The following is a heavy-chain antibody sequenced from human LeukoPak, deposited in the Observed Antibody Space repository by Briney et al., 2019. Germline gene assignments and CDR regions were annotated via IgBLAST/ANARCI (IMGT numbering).Heavy chain of an antibody. Sequence: GALRLSCAASGFTFSSYAMSWVRQAPAKGLEWVSGISGSGGSTYYADSVKGRFTVSRDNSKTTLYLQMNSLRAEDTAVYYCARDSSGWLYYYYYYMDVWGKGSTVTVSS. J-gene: IGHJ6*03. V-gene: IGHV3-23*01. CDR3: ARDSSGWLYYYYYYMDV. D-gene: IGHD6-19*01. CDR1: GFTFSSYA. CDR2: ISGSGGST.